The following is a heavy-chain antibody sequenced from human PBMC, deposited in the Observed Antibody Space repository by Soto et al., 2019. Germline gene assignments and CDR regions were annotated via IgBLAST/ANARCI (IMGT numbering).Heavy chain of an antibody. CDR3: ARDRAGIAAAGTWGYWFDP. Sequence: QVQLVQSGAEVKKPGSSVKVSCKASGGTFSSYTISWVRQAPGQGLEWMGRIIPILGIANYAQKFQGRVTITADKSTSTAYMELSSLRSEDTAVYYCARDRAGIAAAGTWGYWFDPWGQGTLVTVSS. V-gene: IGHV1-69*08. D-gene: IGHD6-13*01. CDR1: GGTFSSYT. J-gene: IGHJ5*02. CDR2: IIPILGIA.